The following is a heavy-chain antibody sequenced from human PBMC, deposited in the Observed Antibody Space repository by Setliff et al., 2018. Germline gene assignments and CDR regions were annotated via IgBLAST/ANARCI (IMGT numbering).Heavy chain of an antibody. D-gene: IGHD2-15*01. V-gene: IGHV4-59*11. CDR2: IHFSGTT. CDR3: ARENGYCSGGACYFMFDY. CDR1: DGSSSSHY. Sequence: SETLSLTCTVSDGSSSSHYWSWIRLPPGKGLEWIGYIHFSGTTNYNPSLKSRVTLSLDTSKNQFSLELSSVTAADTAMYYCARENGYCSGGACYFMFDYWGQGTLVTVSS. J-gene: IGHJ4*02.